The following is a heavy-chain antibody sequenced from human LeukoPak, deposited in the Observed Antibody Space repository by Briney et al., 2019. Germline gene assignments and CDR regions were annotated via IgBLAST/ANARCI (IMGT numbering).Heavy chain of an antibody. CDR3: ARVSGYNYMAYFDY. J-gene: IGHJ4*02. D-gene: IGHD5-24*01. Sequence: SQTLSLTCTVSGGSISSGDYYWSWIRQPPGKGLEWIGYIYYSGSTYYNPSLKSRVAISVDPSKNQFSLKLSSVTAADTAVYYCARVSGYNYMAYFDYWGQGTLVTVSS. CDR1: GGSISSGDYY. V-gene: IGHV4-30-4*01. CDR2: IYYSGST.